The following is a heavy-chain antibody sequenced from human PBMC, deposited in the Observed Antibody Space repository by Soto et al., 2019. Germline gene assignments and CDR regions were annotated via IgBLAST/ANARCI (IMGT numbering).Heavy chain of an antibody. CDR1: GFTFSSYG. CDR3: AGDQSDFWSGYYPPDAFDN. J-gene: IGHJ3*02. D-gene: IGHD3-3*01. Sequence: QVQLVESGGGVVHPGRSLRLSCAASGFTFSSYGMHWVSQAPGKGLEWVAVIWYDGSNKYYADSVKGRFTIYRDNSKNSLYLQMNRLRAEDTALYYCAGDQSDFWSGYYPPDAFDNCGQGTMVTVSS. V-gene: IGHV3-33*01. CDR2: IWYDGSNK.